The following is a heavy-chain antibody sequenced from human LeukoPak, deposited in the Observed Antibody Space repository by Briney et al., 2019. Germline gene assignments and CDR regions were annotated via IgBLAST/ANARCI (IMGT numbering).Heavy chain of an antibody. CDR3: ARENNTYYDFWSGYYIPVEFDY. CDR1: GFTFSSYW. CDR2: INTDGSST. Sequence: GGSLRLSCAASGFTFSSYWMHWVRQAPGKGLVWVSRINTDGSSTSYADSVKGRFTISRDNAKNTLYLQMNSLRAEDTAVYYCARENNTYYDFWSGYYIPVEFDYWGQGTLVTVSS. J-gene: IGHJ4*02. V-gene: IGHV3-74*01. D-gene: IGHD3-3*01.